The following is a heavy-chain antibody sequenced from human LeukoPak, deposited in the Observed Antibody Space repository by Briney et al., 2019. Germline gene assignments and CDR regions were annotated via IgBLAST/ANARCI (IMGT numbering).Heavy chain of an antibody. J-gene: IGHJ3*02. D-gene: IGHD1-26*01. CDR3: ARGRVGALLHALDI. CDR1: GFTFSTYS. V-gene: IGHV3-30-3*01. CDR2: TSYDGSNK. Sequence: PGKSLRLSCAASGFTFSTYSMHWVRQAPGKGLEWVAVTSYDGSNKYHADSVKGRFTISRDNSKNTLYLQMNSLRAEDTAVYYCARGRVGALLHALDIWGQGTLVAVSS.